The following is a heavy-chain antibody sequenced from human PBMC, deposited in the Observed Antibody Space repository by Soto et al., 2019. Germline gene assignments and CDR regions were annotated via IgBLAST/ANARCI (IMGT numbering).Heavy chain of an antibody. J-gene: IGHJ4*02. D-gene: IGHD3-16*02. CDR3: ARERLRSGELSLSYDY. Sequence: KPSETLSLTCAVYGGSFSGYYWSWIRQPPGKGLEWIGEINHSGSTNYNPSLKSRVTISVDTSKNQFSLKLSSVTAADTAVYYCARERLRSGELSLSYDYWGQGTLVTVSS. CDR2: INHSGST. V-gene: IGHV4-34*01. CDR1: GGSFSGYY.